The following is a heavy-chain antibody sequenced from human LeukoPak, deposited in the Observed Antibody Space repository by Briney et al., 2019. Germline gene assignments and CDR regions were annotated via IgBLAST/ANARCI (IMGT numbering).Heavy chain of an antibody. CDR1: GITFSNSA. D-gene: IGHD2/OR15-2a*01. CDR2: ITKSGDQT. V-gene: IGHV3-23*01. CDR3: ARDQIGRFYFDY. J-gene: IGHJ4*02. Sequence: GGSLRLSCVPSGITFSNSALSWVRQAPGKGLEWVSTITKSGDQTHYADSVRGLFTISRDNSKNTLYLQMNSLRAEDTAVYYCARDQIGRFYFDYWGQGTLVTVSS.